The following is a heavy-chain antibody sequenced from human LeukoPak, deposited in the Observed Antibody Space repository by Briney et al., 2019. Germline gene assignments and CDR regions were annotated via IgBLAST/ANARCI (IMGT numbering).Heavy chain of an antibody. J-gene: IGHJ4*02. CDR1: GYTFTGYY. Sequence: ASVKVSCKASGYTFTGYYMHWVRQAPGQGLEWMGWINPNSGGTNYAQKFQGRVTITADKSTSTAYMELSSLRSEDTAVYYCVKEYKVDLGDYGSLWGQGTLVTVSS. V-gene: IGHV1-2*02. CDR2: INPNSGGT. D-gene: IGHD3-10*01. CDR3: VKEYKVDLGDYGSL.